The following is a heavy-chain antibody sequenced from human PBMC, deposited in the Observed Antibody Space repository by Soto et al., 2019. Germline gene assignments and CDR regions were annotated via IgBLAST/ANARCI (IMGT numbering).Heavy chain of an antibody. V-gene: IGHV3-74*01. CDR1: GCTFSSHW. CDR3: ARNSGTATYYFDY. CDR2: INGDGSST. Sequence: GPLRRSYSASGCTFSSHWMHWVRQAPGKGLVWVSRINGDGSSTSYADSVKGRFTISRDNAKNTQYLQMNSLRAEDTAVYYCARNSGTATYYFDYWGQGALVTVSS. J-gene: IGHJ4*02. D-gene: IGHD1-26*01.